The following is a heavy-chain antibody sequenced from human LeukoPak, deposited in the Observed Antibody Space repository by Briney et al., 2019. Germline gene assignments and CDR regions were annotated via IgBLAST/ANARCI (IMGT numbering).Heavy chain of an antibody. Sequence: PSETLSLTCTVSGGSISTSYWSWIRQPPGKGLEYIGYIHNSGSSNYKPSLKSRVTISLDTSKNEFSLKLSSVTAADTAVYYCARGTGWFYFENWGQGTLVTVSS. V-gene: IGHV4-59*13. J-gene: IGHJ4*02. CDR1: GGSISTSY. CDR3: ARGTGWFYFEN. D-gene: IGHD2-15*01. CDR2: IHNSGSS.